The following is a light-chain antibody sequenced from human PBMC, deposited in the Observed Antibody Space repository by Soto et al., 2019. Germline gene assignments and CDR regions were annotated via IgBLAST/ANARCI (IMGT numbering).Light chain of an antibody. J-gene: IGKJ5*01. CDR2: DAS. CDR1: QSVSSY. Sequence: EIVLTQSPATLSLSPGERATLSCRASQSVSSYLGWYQQKPGQAPRLLIYDASNRATGIPARFSGSGSGTDFTLTIGSLEPEDFAVYYCQQRGNWPLTFGQGTRLEIK. V-gene: IGKV3-11*01. CDR3: QQRGNWPLT.